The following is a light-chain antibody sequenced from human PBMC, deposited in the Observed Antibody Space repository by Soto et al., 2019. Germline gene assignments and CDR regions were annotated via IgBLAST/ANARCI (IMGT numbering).Light chain of an antibody. J-gene: IGKJ2*01. V-gene: IGKV1-5*03. Sequence: DIQMTHSPSTLSASVGDRVPITCRASQSISSWLAWYQQKPGKAPKLLIYKASSLESGVPSRFSGSGSGTEFTLTINNLQPDDFASYYCQQYSSLPYTFGQGTKLAI. CDR1: QSISSW. CDR3: QQYSSLPYT. CDR2: KAS.